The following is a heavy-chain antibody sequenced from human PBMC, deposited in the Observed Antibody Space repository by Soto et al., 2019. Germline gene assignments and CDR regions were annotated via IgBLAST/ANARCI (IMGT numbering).Heavy chain of an antibody. J-gene: IGHJ4*02. CDR3: ARTLWFAD. V-gene: IGHV3-66*01. CDR1: GFTVSSDY. Sequence: GGSLRLSCAASGFTVSSDYMNWVRQAPGKGLEWVSVIYGGVTAHYADSVKGRFTISRDNSKNTLYLQMNSLRVEDTAVYYCARTLWFADWGQGTQVTVSS. D-gene: IGHD3-10*01. CDR2: IYGGVTA.